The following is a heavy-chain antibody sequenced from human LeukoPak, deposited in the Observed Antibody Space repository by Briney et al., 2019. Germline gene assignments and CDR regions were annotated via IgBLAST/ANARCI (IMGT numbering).Heavy chain of an antibody. CDR3: ASALPFQLVH. CDR1: GGSISSSTW. J-gene: IGHJ4*02. Sequence: PSGTLSLTCAVSGGSISSSTWWTWVRQPPGKGLEWIGELYHSGNTNYNPSLKSRVTMSVDKSKNQFSLKLSSVTAADTAVYYCASALPFQLVHWGQGTLVTVSS. CDR2: LYHSGNT. V-gene: IGHV4-4*02.